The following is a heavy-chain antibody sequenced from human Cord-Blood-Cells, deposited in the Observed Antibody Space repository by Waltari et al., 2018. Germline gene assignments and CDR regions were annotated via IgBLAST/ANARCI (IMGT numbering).Heavy chain of an antibody. CDR2: MNPNRGNT. CDR1: GYTFTSYD. CDR3: ARGGYYDILTGYYNNWFDP. J-gene: IGHJ5*02. D-gene: IGHD3-9*01. V-gene: IGHV1-8*01. Sequence: QVQLVQSGAEVKKPGASVKVSCKASGYTFTSYDINWVRQATGQGLEWMGWMNPNRGNTGYAQKFQGRVTMTRNTYISTAYMELSSLRAEDTAVYYCARGGYYDILTGYYNNWFDPWGQGTLVTVSS.